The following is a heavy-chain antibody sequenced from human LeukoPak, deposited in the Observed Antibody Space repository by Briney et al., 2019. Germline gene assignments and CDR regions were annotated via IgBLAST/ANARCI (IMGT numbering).Heavy chain of an antibody. V-gene: IGHV4-39*01. CDR2: IYYSGST. D-gene: IGHD5-18*01. CDR1: GGSISSSSYY. J-gene: IGHJ4*02. Sequence: SETLSLTCSVSGGSISSSSYYWGWIRQPPGKGLEWIGSIYYSGSTYYNPSLKSRVTISVDTSKNQFFLKLSSVTAADTAVYYCATYRPDVVDTATVPYFDYWGQGTLVTVSS. CDR3: ATYRPDVVDTATVPYFDY.